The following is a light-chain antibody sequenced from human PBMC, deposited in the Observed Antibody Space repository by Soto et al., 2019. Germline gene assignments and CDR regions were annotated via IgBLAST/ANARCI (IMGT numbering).Light chain of an antibody. V-gene: IGLV7-46*01. CDR3: LISYYCVGEV. Sequence: QAVVTQEPSLTVSPGGTVTLTCGSSTGPVTSGQLPRWFQQKPGQAPTTLISRTNNKHSWTPARFSGSLLEGKAALTLSGAQPEDEADYYWLISYYCVGEVFGGGTKLTVL. CDR2: RTN. CDR1: TGPVTSGQL. J-gene: IGLJ2*01.